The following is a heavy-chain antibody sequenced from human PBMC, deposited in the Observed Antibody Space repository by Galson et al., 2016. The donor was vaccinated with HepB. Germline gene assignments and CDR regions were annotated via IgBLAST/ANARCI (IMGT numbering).Heavy chain of an antibody. J-gene: IGHJ4*02. CDR3: AIGRISEWSPFDY. Sequence: SLRLSCAVSGFTFSGYAVNWVRQTPGQGLEWVSAISASGRSIYYADSVKGRFTISRDNSESTLSLQMNSLRADDTAVYYCAIGRISEWSPFDYWGQGTLVTVSS. CDR1: GFTFSGYA. CDR2: ISASGRSI. V-gene: IGHV3-23*01. D-gene: IGHD3-3*01.